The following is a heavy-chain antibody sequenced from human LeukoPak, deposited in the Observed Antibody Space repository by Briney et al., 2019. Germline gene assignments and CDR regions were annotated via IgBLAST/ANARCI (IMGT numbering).Heavy chain of an antibody. J-gene: IGHJ6*03. D-gene: IGHD2-2*01. V-gene: IGHV4-4*02. CDR1: GGSISSSNW. Sequence: SETLSLTCAVSGGSISSSNWWSWVRQPPGKGLEWIGEIYHSGSTNYNPSLKSRVTISVDKSKNQFSLKLSSVTAADTAVYYCARTTEGYCSSASCFGFSYSYYMDVWGKGTTVTISS. CDR3: ARTTEGYCSSASCFGFSYSYYMDV. CDR2: IYHSGST.